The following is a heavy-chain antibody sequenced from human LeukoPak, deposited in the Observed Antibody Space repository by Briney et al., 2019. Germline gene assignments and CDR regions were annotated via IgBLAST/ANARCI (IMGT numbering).Heavy chain of an antibody. CDR1: GGTFSSYA. CDR2: IIPIFGTA. V-gene: IGHV1-69*13. CDR3: ARGLGYCSSTSCYFGGHNWFDP. Sequence: PGASVKVSCKASGGTFSSYAISWVRQAPGQGLEWMGGIIPIFGTANYAQKFQGRVTITADESTSTAYMELSSLRSEDTAVYYCARGLGYCSSTSCYFGGHNWFDPWGQGTLVTVSS. J-gene: IGHJ5*02. D-gene: IGHD2-2*01.